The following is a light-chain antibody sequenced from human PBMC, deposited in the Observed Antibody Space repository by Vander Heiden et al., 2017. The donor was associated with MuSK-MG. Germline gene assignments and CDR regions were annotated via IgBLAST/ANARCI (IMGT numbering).Light chain of an antibody. J-gene: IGLJ1*01. CDR3: CSYEGSNTFYV. CDR2: DVK. Sequence: QSALTQPRSVSGSPGQSVTISCIGTSSDVGGYNYVSWYQHHPGKAPKLLIYDVKRRPSGVPDRFSASKSGNTASLTISGLQADDEADYYCCSYEGSNTFYVFGTGSEVTVL. CDR1: SSDVGGYNY. V-gene: IGLV2-11*01.